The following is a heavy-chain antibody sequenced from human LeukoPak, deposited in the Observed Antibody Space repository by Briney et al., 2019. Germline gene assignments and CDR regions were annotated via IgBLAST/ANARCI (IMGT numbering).Heavy chain of an antibody. CDR2: INPDGSDK. V-gene: IGHV3-7*01. J-gene: IGHJ4*02. CDR1: GFIFRDYW. D-gene: IGHD6-19*01. CDR3: AGPPQAGPFDY. Sequence: PGGSLRRSCAGSGFIFRDYWLTWVRQAPGKGLEWVANINPDGSDKNYVDSLKGRFIIFRDNAKNLLFLQMNSLRVEDTAVYYCAGPPQAGPFDYWGQGTLVTVSS.